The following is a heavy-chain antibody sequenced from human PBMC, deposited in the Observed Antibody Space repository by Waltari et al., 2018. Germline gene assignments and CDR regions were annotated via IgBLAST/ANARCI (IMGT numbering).Heavy chain of an antibody. CDR1: GGSISSGSYY. CDR3: ASLPHIAAAAPAEY. CDR2: SYTSGST. D-gene: IGHD6-13*01. Sequence: QVQLQESGPGLVKPSQTLSLTCTVSGGSISSGSYYWSWIRQPAGKGLEWIGRSYTSGSTNDNPSLKSRVTISVDTSKNQFSLKLSSVTAADTAVYYCASLPHIAAAAPAEYWGQGTLVTVSS. V-gene: IGHV4-61*02. J-gene: IGHJ4*02.